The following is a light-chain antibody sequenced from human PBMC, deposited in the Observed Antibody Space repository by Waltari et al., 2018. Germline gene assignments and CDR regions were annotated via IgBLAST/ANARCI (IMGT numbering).Light chain of an antibody. CDR3: CSYAGSSTF. V-gene: IGLV2-23*03. CDR1: SSDVGGYNL. J-gene: IGLJ1*01. CDR2: EGS. Sequence: QSALTQPASVSGSPGQSITISCTGTSSDVGGYNLVSWYQHPPGKAPKLMIYEGSKRPSGVSNRFSGSKSGNTASLTISGLQAEDEADYYCCSYAGSSTFFGTGTKVTVL.